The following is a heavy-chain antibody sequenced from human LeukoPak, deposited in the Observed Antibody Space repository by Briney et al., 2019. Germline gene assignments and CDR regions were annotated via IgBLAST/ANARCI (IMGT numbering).Heavy chain of an antibody. D-gene: IGHD2-2*01. CDR1: GFTFSSYE. CDR3: ASLYYCSSTSCQLDY. CDR2: ISSSGSTI. V-gene: IGHV3-48*03. J-gene: IGHJ4*02. Sequence: GGSLRLSCAASGFTFSSYEMNWVRQAPGKGLEWVSYISSSGSTIYYADSVKGRFTISRDNAKNSLYLQMNSLRAEDTAVYYCASLYYCSSTSCQLDYWGQGTLVTVSS.